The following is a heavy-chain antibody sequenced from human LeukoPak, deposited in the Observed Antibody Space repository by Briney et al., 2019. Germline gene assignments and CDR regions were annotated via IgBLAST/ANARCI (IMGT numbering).Heavy chain of an antibody. D-gene: IGHD6-6*01. Sequence: SETLSLTCTVSGGSISSYYWSWIRQPPGKGLEWIGYIYYSGSTNYNPSLKSRVTISVDTSKNQFFLKMRSVTAADTAVYFCARGLGSSSSSDDYWGQGILVTVSS. CDR2: IYYSGST. J-gene: IGHJ4*02. V-gene: IGHV4-59*12. CDR3: ARGLGSSSSSDDY. CDR1: GGSISSYY.